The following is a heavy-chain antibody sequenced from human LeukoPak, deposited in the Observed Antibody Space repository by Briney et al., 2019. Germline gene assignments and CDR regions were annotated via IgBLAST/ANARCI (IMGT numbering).Heavy chain of an antibody. CDR3: ASYDFWSGYFDY. J-gene: IGHJ4*02. V-gene: IGHV4-39*07. CDR1: GGSISSYY. CDR2: IYYSGST. D-gene: IGHD3-3*01. Sequence: PSETLSLTCTVSGGSISSYYWGWIRQPPGKGLEWIGSIYYSGSTYYNPSLKSRVTISVDTSKNQFSLKLSSVTAADTAVYYCASYDFWSGYFDYWGQGTLVTVSS.